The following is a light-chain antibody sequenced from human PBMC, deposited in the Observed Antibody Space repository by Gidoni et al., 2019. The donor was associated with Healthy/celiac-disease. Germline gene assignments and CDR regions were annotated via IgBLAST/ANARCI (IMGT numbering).Light chain of an antibody. V-gene: IGLV3-25*03. CDR1: ALPKQY. J-gene: IGLJ7*01. CDR3: QSADSSGTLAV. CDR2: TDS. Sequence: SYELTQPPSVSLSPGQTARLTCSGDALPKQYAYWYKQKPGQAPVLVIYTDSERTPGNHERFTCSSSGTTVTLTISGVQAEDVADYYCQSADSSGTLAVFGGGTQLTVL.